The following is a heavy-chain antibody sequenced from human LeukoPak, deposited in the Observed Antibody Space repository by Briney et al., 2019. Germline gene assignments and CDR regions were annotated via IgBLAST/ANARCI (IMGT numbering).Heavy chain of an antibody. Sequence: GASVKVSCKASGYTFTGYYMHWVRQAAGQGLEWRGRINPNSGGTNYAQKFQGRVTMTRDTSISTAYMELSRLRSDDTAVYYCARVRYCGGDCDYDKKWAFDIWGQGTMVTVSS. D-gene: IGHD2-21*02. J-gene: IGHJ3*02. CDR3: ARVRYCGGDCDYDKKWAFDI. CDR1: GYTFTGYY. V-gene: IGHV1-2*06. CDR2: INPNSGGT.